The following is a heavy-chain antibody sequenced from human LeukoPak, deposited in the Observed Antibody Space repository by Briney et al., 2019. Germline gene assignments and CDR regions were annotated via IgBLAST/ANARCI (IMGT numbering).Heavy chain of an antibody. J-gene: IGHJ4*02. V-gene: IGHV3-74*01. CDR2: INSDGSST. CDR1: GFTFSSYW. CDR3: ARGAPYGDIGY. D-gene: IGHD4-17*01. Sequence: GGSLRLSCAASGFTFSSYWMHWVRHAPGKGLVWVSRINSDGSSTSYADSVKGRFTISRDNAKNTLYLQMNSLRVEDTAVYYCARGAPYGDIGYWGQGALVTVSS.